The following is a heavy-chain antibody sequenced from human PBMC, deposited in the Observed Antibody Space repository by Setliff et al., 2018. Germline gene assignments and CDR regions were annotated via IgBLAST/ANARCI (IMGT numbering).Heavy chain of an antibody. CDR3: ARSSYSGSYLNV. Sequence: SETLSLTCAVYGGSFSGYYWNWVRQPPGKGLEWIGEIYHSGSTKYNPSLKSRVTISVDKSKNQFSLKLSSVTAADTAVYYCARSSYSGSYLNVWGQGTTVTVSS. V-gene: IGHV4-34*01. D-gene: IGHD1-26*01. CDR2: IYHSGST. CDR1: GGSFSGYY. J-gene: IGHJ6*02.